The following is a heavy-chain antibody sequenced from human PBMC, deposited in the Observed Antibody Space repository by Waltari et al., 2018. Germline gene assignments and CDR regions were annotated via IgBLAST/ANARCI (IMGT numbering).Heavy chain of an antibody. J-gene: IGHJ4*02. CDR1: GFPFSNYW. Sequence: EVQLVESGGGLVQPGGSLRLSCAASGFPFSNYWMNWVREAPGKGLEWVGNIKQDGSEKKYVDSVKGRFTISRDNAKNSLYLQMSSLRAEDTALYYCARITRNSPPDYWGQGTLVTVSS. V-gene: IGHV3-7*04. CDR2: IKQDGSEK. D-gene: IGHD1-20*01. CDR3: ARITRNSPPDY.